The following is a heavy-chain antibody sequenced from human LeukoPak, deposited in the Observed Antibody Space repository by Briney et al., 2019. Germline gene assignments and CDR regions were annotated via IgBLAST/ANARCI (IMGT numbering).Heavy chain of an antibody. D-gene: IGHD3-9*01. V-gene: IGHV3-53*01. J-gene: IGHJ3*02. Sequence: PGGSLRLSCAASGFTVSSNYMSWVRQAPGKGLEWVSVIYSGGSTYYADSVKGRFTISRDNSKNTLYLQMNSLRAEDTAVYYCATHYDILTGYSRDAFDIWGQGTMVTVSS. CDR2: IYSGGST. CDR3: ATHYDILTGYSRDAFDI. CDR1: GFTVSSNY.